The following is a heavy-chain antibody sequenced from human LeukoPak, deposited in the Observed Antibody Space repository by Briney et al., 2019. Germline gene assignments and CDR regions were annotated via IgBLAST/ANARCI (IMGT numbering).Heavy chain of an antibody. V-gene: IGHV3-23*01. CDR1: GFTFSSYD. CDR3: AKGVRRSSDYSSPVDY. D-gene: IGHD3-22*01. CDR2: ISRGGGRT. Sequence: GGSLRLSCAASGFTFSSYDMSWVRQAPGKGLEWVSTISRGGGRTYYADSVKGRFTISRDNSRNTLYLQMNSLRAEDTAVYYCAKGVRRSSDYSSPVDYWGQGTLVTVSS. J-gene: IGHJ4*02.